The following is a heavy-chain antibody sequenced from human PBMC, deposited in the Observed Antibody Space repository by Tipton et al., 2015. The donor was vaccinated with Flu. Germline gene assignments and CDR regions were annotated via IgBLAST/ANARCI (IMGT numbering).Heavy chain of an antibody. V-gene: IGHV4-34*01. CDR2: IDHSGST. D-gene: IGHD2-21*01. Sequence: GLVKPSETLSLSCTINGGSFSGYIGSWIRQSPGKGLEWIGEIDHSGSTTYTPSLSGRVTISVDTSQNQLSLKVRSVTAADTAVYYCARSFRVAVIGGMDVWGQGTTVVVSS. J-gene: IGHJ6*02. CDR3: ARSFRVAVIGGMDV. CDR1: GGSFSGYI.